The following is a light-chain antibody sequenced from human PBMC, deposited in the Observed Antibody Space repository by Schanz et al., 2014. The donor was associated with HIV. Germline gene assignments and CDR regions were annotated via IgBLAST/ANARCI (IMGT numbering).Light chain of an antibody. J-gene: IGLJ1*01. CDR2: EVT. CDR1: RNDVGTYNL. Sequence: QSVLTQPASVSGSPGQSITISCTGTRNDVGTYNLVSWYQQHPGKAPQLMIYEVTKRPSGVSDRFSGSKSGNTASLTISGLQAEDEADYYCASYTTSHTFVFGTGTKLTVL. CDR3: ASYTTSHTFV. V-gene: IGLV2-14*02.